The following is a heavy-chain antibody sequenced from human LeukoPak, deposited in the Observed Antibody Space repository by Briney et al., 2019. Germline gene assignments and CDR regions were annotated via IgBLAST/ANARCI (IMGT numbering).Heavy chain of an antibody. CDR2: IRYDGSNK. CDR1: GFTFSSYG. J-gene: IGHJ4*02. V-gene: IGHV3-30*02. Sequence: PGGSLRLSCAASGFTFSSYGMHWVRQAPGKGLQWVAFIRYDGSNKYYADSVKGRFTISRDNSKNTLYLQMNSLRAEDTAVYYCEKDPSFNPSSFDYWGQGTLVTVSS. D-gene: IGHD6-19*01. CDR3: EKDPSFNPSSFDY.